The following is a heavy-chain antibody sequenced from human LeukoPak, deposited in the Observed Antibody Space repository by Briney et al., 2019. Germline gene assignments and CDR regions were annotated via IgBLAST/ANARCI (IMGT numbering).Heavy chain of an antibody. Sequence: GGSLRLSCTASGFTVSSNHMTWVRQAPGKGLEWVSLLYSAGSTYYADSVTGRFTISRDNSQNTLYLQMNSLRPDDTAVYYCARGFRSNPHDAFDIWGQGTMVTVSS. J-gene: IGHJ3*02. CDR1: GFTVSSNH. V-gene: IGHV3-66*02. D-gene: IGHD1-26*01. CDR3: ARGFRSNPHDAFDI. CDR2: LYSAGST.